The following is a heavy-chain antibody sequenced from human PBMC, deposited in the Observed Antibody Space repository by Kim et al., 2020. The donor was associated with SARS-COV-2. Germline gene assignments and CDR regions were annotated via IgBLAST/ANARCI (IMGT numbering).Heavy chain of an antibody. V-gene: IGHV3-30-3*01. Sequence: GGSLRLSCAASGFTFSSYAMHWVRQAPGKGLEWVAVISYDGSNKYYADSVKGRFTISRDNSKNTLYLQMNSLRAEDTAVYYCASAFGSGWYGAYYYYGMDVWGQGTTVTVSS. CDR1: GFTFSSYA. CDR3: ASAFGSGWYGAYYYYGMDV. CDR2: ISYDGSNK. D-gene: IGHD6-19*01. J-gene: IGHJ6*02.